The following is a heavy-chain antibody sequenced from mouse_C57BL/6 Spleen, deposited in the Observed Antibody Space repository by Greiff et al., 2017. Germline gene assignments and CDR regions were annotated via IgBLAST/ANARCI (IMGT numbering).Heavy chain of an antibody. D-gene: IGHD2-10*02. CDR2: INPNNGGT. Sequence: EVQLQQSGPELVKPGASVKISCKASGYTFTDYYMNWVKQSHGKSLEWIGDINPNNGGTSYNQKFKGKATLTVDKSSSTAYMELRSLTSEDSAVYYCARKGYGNYVYYYAMDDWGKGTSVTVSS. V-gene: IGHV1-26*01. CDR3: ARKGYGNYVYYYAMDD. J-gene: IGHJ4*01. CDR1: GYTFTDYY.